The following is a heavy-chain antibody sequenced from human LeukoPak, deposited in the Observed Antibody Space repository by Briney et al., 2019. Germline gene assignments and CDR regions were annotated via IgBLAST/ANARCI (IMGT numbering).Heavy chain of an antibody. CDR3: ARDFKRKEWFGDRNWFDP. CDR1: GGSISSYY. D-gene: IGHD3-10*01. V-gene: IGHV4-4*07. CDR2: IYTSGST. J-gene: IGHJ5*02. Sequence: SETLSLTRTVSGGSISSYYWSWILQPAGKGLEWIGRIYTSGSTNYNPSLKSRVTMSVDTSKNQFSLKLSSVTAADTAVYYCARDFKRKEWFGDRNWFDPWGQGTLVTVSS.